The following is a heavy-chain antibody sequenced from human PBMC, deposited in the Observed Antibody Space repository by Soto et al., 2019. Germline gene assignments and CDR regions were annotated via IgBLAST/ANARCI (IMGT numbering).Heavy chain of an antibody. J-gene: IGHJ4*02. CDR2: IGFAGNNK. CDR3: ARAHSTGWQYFDY. CDR1: GFPFDSYG. D-gene: IGHD6-19*01. V-gene: IGHV3-33*01. Sequence: GGSLRLSCVASGFPFDSYGIHWVRRAPGKGLEWVATIGFAGNNKYYADSVKGRFTISRDNSKNTLYLHINSLKVDDTAMYYCARAHSTGWQYFDYWGPGTLVTVSS.